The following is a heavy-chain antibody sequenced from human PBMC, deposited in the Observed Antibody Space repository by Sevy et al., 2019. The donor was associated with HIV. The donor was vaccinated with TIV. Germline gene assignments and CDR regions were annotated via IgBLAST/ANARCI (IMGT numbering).Heavy chain of an antibody. J-gene: IGHJ4*02. D-gene: IGHD3-10*01. CDR1: GFTFSSYA. CDR3: AKFVDFGYFDY. V-gene: IGHV3-23*01. CDR2: IIGSGGST. Sequence: GGSLRLSCAASGFTFSSYAMSWVRQAPGKGLGWVSAIIGSGGSTYYADSVKGRFTISGDNSKNTLYLQMNSLRAEDTAVYYCAKFVDFGYFDYWGQGTLVTVSS.